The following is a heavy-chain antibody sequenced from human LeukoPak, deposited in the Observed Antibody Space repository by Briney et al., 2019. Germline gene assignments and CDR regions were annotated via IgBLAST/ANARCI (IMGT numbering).Heavy chain of an antibody. V-gene: IGHV4-34*01. J-gene: IGHJ6*02. CDR3: ARGRIAKIVVVNSFSYGMDV. CDR2: INDYTGDS. Sequence: SETLSLTCTVFGGSFTDYFWTWIRHSLGKGLEWIGEINDYTGDSKYNPSLNSRVSISLEKSKNQLSLELRSVTAADTAVYYCARGRIAKIVVVNSFSYGMDVWGQGTTVTVSS. D-gene: IGHD3-22*01. CDR1: GGSFTDYF.